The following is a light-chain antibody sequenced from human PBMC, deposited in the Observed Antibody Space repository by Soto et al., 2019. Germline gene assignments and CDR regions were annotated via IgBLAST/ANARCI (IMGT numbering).Light chain of an antibody. CDR1: HSVSSN. CDR2: GAS. J-gene: IGKJ1*01. CDR3: QQYNNWLWT. Sequence: EVVMTQSPATLSVSPGERATLSCRASHSVSSNLAWYQQTPGQAPRLLIHGASTRATGIPARFSGSGSGTEFTLTISSLQSEDFAVYYCQQYNNWLWTFGQGTKVEMK. V-gene: IGKV3-15*01.